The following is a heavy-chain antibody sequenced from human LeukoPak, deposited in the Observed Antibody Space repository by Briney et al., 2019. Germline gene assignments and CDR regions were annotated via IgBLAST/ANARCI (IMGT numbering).Heavy chain of an antibody. J-gene: IGHJ4*02. CDR1: GFTLSSHW. CDR3: ARDGGPPEIIFDS. V-gene: IGHV3-7*01. CDR2: IKYDGREI. Sequence: GGSLRLSCGASGFTLSSHWMKWVRHAPGEGLEWVASIKYDGREIFYAHSVKGRFTISRDNAKNSLNLQMNSLRAEDTGVYFCARDGGPPEIIFDSWGQGTLVTVSP. D-gene: IGHD3-10*01.